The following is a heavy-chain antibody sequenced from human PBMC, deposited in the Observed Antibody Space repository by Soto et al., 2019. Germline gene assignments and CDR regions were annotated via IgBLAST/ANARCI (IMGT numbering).Heavy chain of an antibody. CDR2: IRSKAYGGTT. Sequence: PGGSLRLSCPASGFTFGDYAMSWFRQAPGKGLEWVGFIRSKAYGGTTEYAASVKGRFTISRDDSKSIAYLQMNSLKTEDTAVYYCTRDLAIVGATLRGRYYYYGMDVWGQGTTVTVSS. J-gene: IGHJ6*02. CDR3: TRDLAIVGATLRGRYYYYGMDV. V-gene: IGHV3-49*03. CDR1: GFTFGDYA. D-gene: IGHD1-26*01.